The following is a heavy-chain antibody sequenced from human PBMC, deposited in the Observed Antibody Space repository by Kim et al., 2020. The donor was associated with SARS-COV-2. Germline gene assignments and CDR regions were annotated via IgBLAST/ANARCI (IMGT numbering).Heavy chain of an antibody. V-gene: IGHV3-11*01. CDR2: ISTTNTI. CDR3: ATDITAPGLFFDY. D-gene: IGHD6-13*01. Sequence: GGSLRLSCAASGFTFSDYYMGWVRQAPGKGLEWISYISTTNTIYYADSVKGRFTISRDNAKNSLYLQMNSLRAEDTAVYYCATDITAPGLFFDYWGQGT. CDR1: GFTFSDYY. J-gene: IGHJ4*02.